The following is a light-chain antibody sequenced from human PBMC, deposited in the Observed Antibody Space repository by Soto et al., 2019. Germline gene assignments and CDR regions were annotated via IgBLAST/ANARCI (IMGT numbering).Light chain of an antibody. V-gene: IGKV3-20*01. CDR2: GAS. J-gene: IGKJ1*01. CDR3: HQSGSSPRT. Sequence: EIVLTQSPGTLSLSPGDRATLSCRASQSVSSNYLAWYQQKPVQAPRLLIYGASIRATGIPDRFSGSGSGTDVTLTIRRLEPEDFAMYFCHQSGSSPRTFGQGTKVAIK. CDR1: QSVSSNY.